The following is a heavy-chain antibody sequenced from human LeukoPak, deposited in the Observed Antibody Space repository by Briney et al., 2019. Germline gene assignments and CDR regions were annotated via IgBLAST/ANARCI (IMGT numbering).Heavy chain of an antibody. V-gene: IGHV1-18*01. Sequence: ASVKVSCKASGYTFTNYDISWVRQAPGQGLEWMGWISAYNGNTNYAQKLQGRVTMTTDTSTSTAYMELRSLRSDDTAVYYCARDKVGATTFDYWGQGTLVTVSS. CDR3: ARDKVGATTFDY. D-gene: IGHD1-26*01. CDR1: GYTFTNYD. CDR2: ISAYNGNT. J-gene: IGHJ4*02.